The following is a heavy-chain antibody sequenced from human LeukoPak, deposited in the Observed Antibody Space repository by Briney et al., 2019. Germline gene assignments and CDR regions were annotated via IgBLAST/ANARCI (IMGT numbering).Heavy chain of an antibody. CDR3: ARGEWLGNYFYYGMDV. D-gene: IGHD6-19*01. CDR2: ISAYNGNT. J-gene: IGHJ6*04. CDR1: GYTFTSYG. Sequence: VASVRVSCKASGYTFTSYGMSWVRQAPGQGLEWMGWISAYNGNTNYAQKLQGRVTMTTDTSTSTAYMELRSLRSDDTAVYYCARGEWLGNYFYYGMDVWGKGTTVTVSS. V-gene: IGHV1-18*04.